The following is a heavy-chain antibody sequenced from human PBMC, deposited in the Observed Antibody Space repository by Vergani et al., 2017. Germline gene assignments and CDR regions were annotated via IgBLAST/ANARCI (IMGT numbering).Heavy chain of an antibody. Sequence: QVQLVQSGAEVKKPGSSVKVSCKASGGTFSSYAISWVRQAPGQGLEWMGGIIPIFGTANYAQKFQGRVTITADESTSTAYMVLSSLRSEDTAVYYCARVVCSSISCYMTPDYWGQGTLVTVSS. CDR1: GGTFSSYA. J-gene: IGHJ4*02. CDR2: IIPIFGTA. V-gene: IGHV1-69*01. CDR3: ARVVCSSISCYMTPDY. D-gene: IGHD2-2*02.